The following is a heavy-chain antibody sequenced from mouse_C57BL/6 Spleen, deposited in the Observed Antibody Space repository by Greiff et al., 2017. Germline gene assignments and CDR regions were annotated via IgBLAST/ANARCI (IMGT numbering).Heavy chain of an antibody. CDR3: ARSHGSSHWYFDV. CDR1: GYTFTSYW. J-gene: IGHJ1*03. CDR2: IYPGSGST. Sequence: VQLQQPGAELVKPGASVKMSCKASGYTFTSYWITWVKQRPGQGLEWIGDIYPGSGSTNYNEKFKSKATLTVDTSSSTAYMQLSSLTSEDSAVYYCARSHGSSHWYFDVWGTGTTVTVSS. V-gene: IGHV1-55*01. D-gene: IGHD1-1*01.